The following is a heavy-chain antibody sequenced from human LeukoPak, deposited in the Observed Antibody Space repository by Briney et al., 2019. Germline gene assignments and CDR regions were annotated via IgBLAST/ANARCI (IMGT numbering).Heavy chain of an antibody. CDR1: GFTFSSYS. CDR2: ISSSSYI. V-gene: IGHV3-21*01. Sequence: PGGSLRLSCAASGFTFSSYSVNWVRQAPGKGLEWVSSISSSSYIYYADSVKGRFTISRDNAKNSLYLQMNSLRAEDTAVYYCARDRSDSSFVFDYWGQGTLVTVSS. CDR3: ARDRSDSSFVFDY. D-gene: IGHD2-21*02. J-gene: IGHJ4*02.